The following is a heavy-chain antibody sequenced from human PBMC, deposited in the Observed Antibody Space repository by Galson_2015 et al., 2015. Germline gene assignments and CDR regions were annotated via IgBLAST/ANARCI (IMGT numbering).Heavy chain of an antibody. CDR1: GFTFSSYW. D-gene: IGHD2-15*01. J-gene: IGHJ4*02. CDR3: AADSRGARPDY. CDR2: INNDGSST. Sequence: SLRLSCAASGFTFSSYWMHWVRQAPGKGLLWVSRINNDGSSTSYADSVKGRFTVSRDNAKNTLYLQMNSLRAEDTAVYYCAADSRGARPDYWGQGSLVTVSS. V-gene: IGHV3-74*01.